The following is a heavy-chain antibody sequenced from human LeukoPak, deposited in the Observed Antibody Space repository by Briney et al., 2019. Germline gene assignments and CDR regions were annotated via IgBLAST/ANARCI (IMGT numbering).Heavy chain of an antibody. CDR3: ARGTHYYGMDV. V-gene: IGHV4-34*01. CDR1: GGSFSGYY. Sequence: PSETLSLTCAVYGGSFSGYYWSWIRQPPGKGLEWIGEIKHSGSTNYNPSLKSRVTISVDTSKNQFSLKLSSVTAADTAVYYCARGTHYYGMDVWGQGTTVTVSS. J-gene: IGHJ6*02. CDR2: IKHSGST.